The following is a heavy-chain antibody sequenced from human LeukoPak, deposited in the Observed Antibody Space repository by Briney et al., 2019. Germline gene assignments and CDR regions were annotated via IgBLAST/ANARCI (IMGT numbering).Heavy chain of an antibody. D-gene: IGHD5-12*01. CDR1: GYSFTNYW. CDR3: ARAPDSDSGYDYFDY. Sequence: GESLKISCKCSGYSFTNYWIGWVRQVPGKGLECMGIIYPGDSDTKYGPSLQGQATISADKSIDTAYLQWSSLKASDTGMYYCARAPDSDSGYDYFDYWGQGTLVTVSS. CDR2: IYPGDSDT. J-gene: IGHJ4*02. V-gene: IGHV5-51*01.